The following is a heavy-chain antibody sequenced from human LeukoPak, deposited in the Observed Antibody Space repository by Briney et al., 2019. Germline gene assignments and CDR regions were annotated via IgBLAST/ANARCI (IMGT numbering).Heavy chain of an antibody. CDR2: IRSKSYGATT. CDR1: GFTFSDYY. CDR3: TRDFSSYDDTSGYYPFDY. D-gene: IGHD3-22*01. J-gene: IGHJ4*02. V-gene: IGHV3-49*03. Sequence: PGGSLRLSCAASGFTFSDYYMSWFRQAPGKGLEWVGFIRSKSYGATTEYAVSVKGRFTISRDDSKSIAYLQMNSLKTGDTAMYYCTRDFSSYDDTSGYYPFDYWGQGTLVTVSS.